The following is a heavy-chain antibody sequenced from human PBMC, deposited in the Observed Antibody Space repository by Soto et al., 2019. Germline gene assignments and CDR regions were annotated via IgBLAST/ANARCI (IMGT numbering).Heavy chain of an antibody. V-gene: IGHV3-23*01. J-gene: IGHJ6*02. CDR3: ARDLNYYDSSGSILYGMDV. CDR2: ISGSGGST. CDR1: GFTFSSYA. D-gene: IGHD3-22*01. Sequence: PRGSLRLSCAASGFTFSSYAMSWVRQAPGKGLEWVSAISGSGGSTYYADSVEGRFTISGDNSKNTLYLQMNSLRAEDTAVYYCARDLNYYDSSGSILYGMDVWGQGTTVNVSS.